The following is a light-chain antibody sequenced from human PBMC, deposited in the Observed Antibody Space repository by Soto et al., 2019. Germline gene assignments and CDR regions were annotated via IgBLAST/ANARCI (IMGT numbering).Light chain of an antibody. Sequence: EIVLTQSPGTLSLSPGERATLSCRTSQSVFSHLAWYQQKPGQAPRLLIYDASNRATGIPARFSGSGSGTDFTLTISSLEPEDFAVYHCVQRTTWPWTCGPASKVEIK. CDR1: QSVFSH. V-gene: IGKV3-11*01. J-gene: IGKJ1*01. CDR3: VQRTTWPWT. CDR2: DAS.